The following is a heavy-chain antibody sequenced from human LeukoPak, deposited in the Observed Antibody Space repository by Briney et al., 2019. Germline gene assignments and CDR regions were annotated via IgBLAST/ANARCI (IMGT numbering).Heavy chain of an antibody. Sequence: GGSLRLSCAASGFTFSSYAMSWVRQAPGKGLEWVSGINSGGSTYYADSVKGRFTISRDNFKNTLYVQMNSLRAEDMAIYYCAKGEVYSSSPCQFDYWGQGTLVTVSS. CDR3: AKGEVYSSSPCQFDY. V-gene: IGHV3-23*01. D-gene: IGHD6-13*01. CDR1: GFTFSSYA. J-gene: IGHJ4*02. CDR2: INSGGST.